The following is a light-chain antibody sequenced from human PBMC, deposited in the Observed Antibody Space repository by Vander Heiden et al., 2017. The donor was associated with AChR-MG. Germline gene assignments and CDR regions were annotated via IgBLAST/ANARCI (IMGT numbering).Light chain of an antibody. Sequence: DIVLTQSPGTLSLSPGERATLSCRASQSVSSSYLAWYQQKPGQAPRLLIYGASSRATGIPDRFSGSGSGTDLTLTISRLEPEDCAVYYCQQYGSSPEWTFGQGTKVEIK. CDR2: GAS. V-gene: IGKV3-20*01. CDR3: QQYGSSPEWT. J-gene: IGKJ1*01. CDR1: QSVSSSY.